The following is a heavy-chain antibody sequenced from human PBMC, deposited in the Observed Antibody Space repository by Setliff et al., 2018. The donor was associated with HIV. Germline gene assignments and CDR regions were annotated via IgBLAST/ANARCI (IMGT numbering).Heavy chain of an antibody. Sequence: ASVKVSCKASGYTFTSYGITWVRQAPGQGLEWMGWISTYNGNTHYAQKLQGRVTMTTDTSTSTAYMELRSLRSEDTAFYYCTTIRAYYYDSSGQEYFQHWGHGTLVTV. CDR1: GYTFTSYG. J-gene: IGHJ1*01. D-gene: IGHD3-22*01. CDR3: TTIRAYYYDSSGQEYFQH. CDR2: ISTYNGNT. V-gene: IGHV1-18*01.